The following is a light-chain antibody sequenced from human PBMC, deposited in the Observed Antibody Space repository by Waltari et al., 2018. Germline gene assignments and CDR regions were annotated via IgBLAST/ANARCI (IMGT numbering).Light chain of an antibody. J-gene: IGLJ3*02. V-gene: IGLV1-47*01. CDR1: SSNIGSTY. CDR2: RNN. CDR3: AAWDDSLSGWV. Sequence: QSTLTQPPPASGTPGQRVPIPCSGRSSNIGSTYVYWYQQFPGTAPKVLIYRNNQRPAGVPDRFSGARSGSSASLIIGGLRSEDEADYYCAAWDDSLSGWVFGGGTKVTVL.